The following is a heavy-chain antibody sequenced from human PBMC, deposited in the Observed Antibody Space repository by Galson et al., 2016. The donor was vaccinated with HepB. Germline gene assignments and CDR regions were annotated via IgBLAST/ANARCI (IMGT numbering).Heavy chain of an antibody. D-gene: IGHD3-22*01. CDR2: FYYSAST. V-gene: IGHV4-61*03. J-gene: IGHJ4*02. CDR3: AREPGYDSSGRHFDY. Sequence: SETLSLTCTVSGGSVSSGTYYWSWIRQPPGKGLEWIGYFYYSASTNYNPSLKSRVTISVDTSKNHFSLKLSSVTAADTAVYYCAREPGYDSSGRHFDYWGQGTLVTVSS. CDR1: GGSVSSGTYY.